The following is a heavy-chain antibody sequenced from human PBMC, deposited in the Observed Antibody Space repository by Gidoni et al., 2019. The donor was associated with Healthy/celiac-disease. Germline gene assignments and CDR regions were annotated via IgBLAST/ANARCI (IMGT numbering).Heavy chain of an antibody. D-gene: IGHD2-2*01. CDR2: ISYDGSNK. CDR3: AKDSNIVVVPPDY. Sequence: QVQLVESGGGVVQPGRSLRLSCAASGFTFSSYGMHWVRQAPGKGLEWVAVISYDGSNKYYADSVKGRFTISRDNSKNTLYLQMNSLRAEDTAVYYCAKDSNIVVVPPDYWGQGTLVTVSS. J-gene: IGHJ4*02. CDR1: GFTFSSYG. V-gene: IGHV3-30*18.